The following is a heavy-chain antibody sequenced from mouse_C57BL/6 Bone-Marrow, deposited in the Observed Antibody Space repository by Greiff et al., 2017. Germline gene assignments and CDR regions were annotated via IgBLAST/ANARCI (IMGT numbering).Heavy chain of an antibody. Sequence: QVQLKQPGAELVKPGASVKLSCKASGYTFTSYWMQWVKQRPGQGLEWIGEIDPSDSYTNSNQKFKGKATLTVDTSSSTAYMQLSSLTSEDSAVYYCARGNWGDYWGQGTTLTVSS. CDR3: ARGNWGDY. D-gene: IGHD4-1*01. CDR1: GYTFTSYW. CDR2: IDPSDSYT. V-gene: IGHV1-50*01. J-gene: IGHJ2*01.